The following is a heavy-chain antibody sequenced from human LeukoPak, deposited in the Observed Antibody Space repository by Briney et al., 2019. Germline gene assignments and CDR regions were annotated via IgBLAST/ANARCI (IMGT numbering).Heavy chain of an antibody. Sequence: ASVKVSCKASGYIFSNYDIYWVRQATGQGLEWMGWMNPKSGNTGYAQVFQGRVTMTRNTSISTAYMEVSSLRSGDTAVYYCARVSGYVEPGDYVPALNTWGQGTLVTVSS. J-gene: IGHJ5*02. CDR3: ARVSGYVEPGDYVPALNT. CDR1: GYIFSNYD. CDR2: MNPKSGNT. V-gene: IGHV1-8*01. D-gene: IGHD4-17*01.